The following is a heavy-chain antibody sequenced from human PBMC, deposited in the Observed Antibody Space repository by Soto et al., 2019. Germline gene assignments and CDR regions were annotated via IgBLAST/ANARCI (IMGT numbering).Heavy chain of an antibody. D-gene: IGHD3-16*02. CDR3: ARLRGGITFGGVISD. CDR2: INHSGST. J-gene: IGHJ4*02. V-gene: IGHV4-34*01. CDR1: GGSFSGYY. Sequence: QVQLQQWGAGLLKPSETLSLTCAVYGGSFSGYYWSWIRQPPGKGLEWIGEINHSGSTNYNPSLKSRVTISVDTSKNQFSLKLSSVTAADTAVYYCARLRGGITFGGVISDWGQGTLVTVSS.